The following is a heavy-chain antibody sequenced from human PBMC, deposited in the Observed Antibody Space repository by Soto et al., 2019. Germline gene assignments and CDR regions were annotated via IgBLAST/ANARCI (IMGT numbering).Heavy chain of an antibody. CDR2: IFHSGST. CDR1: GGSIRRNNW. V-gene: IGHV4-4*02. J-gene: IGHJ4*02. D-gene: IGHD1-26*01. Sequence: QVQLQESGPGLVKPSGTLSLTCAVSGGSIRRNNWWSWVRQPPGKGLGWIGEIFHSGSTNYNPSLKVRVTISVDKSKHQFSLKLSSVTAADTAVYYCARVYSGSYSDYWGQGTLVTVSS. CDR3: ARVYSGSYSDY.